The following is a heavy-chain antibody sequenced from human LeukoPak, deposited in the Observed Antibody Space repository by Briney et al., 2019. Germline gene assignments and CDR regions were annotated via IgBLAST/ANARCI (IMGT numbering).Heavy chain of an antibody. J-gene: IGHJ4*02. Sequence: GGSLRLSCAASGFTFSSYAMSWVRQAPGKGLEWVSAISGSGGSTYYADSVKGRVTISRDNSKNTLYLQMNSLRAEDTATYYCAKGGANRVYYFDSWGQGTLVTVSS. CDR2: ISGSGGST. CDR1: GFTFSSYA. CDR3: AKGGANRVYYFDS. D-gene: IGHD2/OR15-2a*01. V-gene: IGHV3-23*01.